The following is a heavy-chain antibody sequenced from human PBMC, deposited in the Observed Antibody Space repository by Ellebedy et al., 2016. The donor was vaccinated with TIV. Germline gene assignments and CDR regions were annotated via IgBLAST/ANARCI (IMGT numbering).Heavy chain of an antibody. D-gene: IGHD1-26*01. V-gene: IGHV3-30*03. Sequence: GESLKISCAASGFTFSDHYMDWVRQAPGKGLEWVAVISYDGSNKYYADSVKGRFTISRDNAKNSLYLQMNSLRAEDTAVYYCARDEKLEWELPTAFDYWGQGTLVTVSS. J-gene: IGHJ4*02. CDR3: ARDEKLEWELPTAFDY. CDR1: GFTFSDHY. CDR2: ISYDGSNK.